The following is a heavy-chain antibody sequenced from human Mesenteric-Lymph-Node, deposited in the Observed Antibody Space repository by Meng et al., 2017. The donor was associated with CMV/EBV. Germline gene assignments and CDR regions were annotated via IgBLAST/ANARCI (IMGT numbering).Heavy chain of an antibody. V-gene: IGHV3-23*01. CDR1: GFTFSSHW. CDR2: ISSSGDNT. J-gene: IGHJ4*02. D-gene: IGHD2-2*01. Sequence: GGSLRLSCAASGFTFSSHWIHWVRQVPGKGLVWVSVISSSGDNTLYADSVKGRFTISRDNSKSTLYLQMSSLRAEDTALYYCAKRGCGGPNCYDNCWGQGTLVTVSS. CDR3: AKRGCGGPNCYDNC.